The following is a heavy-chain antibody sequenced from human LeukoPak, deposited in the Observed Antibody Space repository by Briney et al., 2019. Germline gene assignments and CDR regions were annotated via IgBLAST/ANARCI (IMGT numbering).Heavy chain of an antibody. CDR2: INSDGSST. CDR1: GFTFSSYW. CDR3: ARGKLRRGYYYYGMDV. D-gene: IGHD3-16*01. V-gene: IGHV3-74*01. J-gene: IGHJ6*02. Sequence: PGGSLRLSCAASGFTFSSYWMHWVRQAPGKGLVWASRINSDGSSTSYADSVKGRFTISRDNAKNTLYLQMNSLRAEDTAVYYCARGKLRRGYYYYGMDVWGQGTTVTVSS.